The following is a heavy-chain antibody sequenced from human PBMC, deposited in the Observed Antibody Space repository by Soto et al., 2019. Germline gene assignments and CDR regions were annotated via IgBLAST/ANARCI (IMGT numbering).Heavy chain of an antibody. CDR1: GYTFTSYA. CDR2: INAGNGST. Sequence: ASVKVSCKASGYTFTSYAMHWVRQAPGQRLEWMGWINAGNGSTKYSQKFQGRVTITRDTSASTAYMELSGLRSEDTAVYYCARGSSLGYCSGGSCYGPNDYWGQGTLVTVSS. D-gene: IGHD2-15*01. V-gene: IGHV1-3*01. CDR3: ARGSSLGYCSGGSCYGPNDY. J-gene: IGHJ4*02.